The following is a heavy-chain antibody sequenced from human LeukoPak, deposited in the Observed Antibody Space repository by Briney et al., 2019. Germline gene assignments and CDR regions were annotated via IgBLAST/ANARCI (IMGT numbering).Heavy chain of an antibody. Sequence: SETLSLTCAVYGGSFSGYYWSWISQPPGKGLERIGEINHSGSTNYNPSLKSRVTISVDTSKNQFSLKLSSVTAADTAVYYCARGDIVVVVAATYFDYWGQGTLVTVSS. J-gene: IGHJ4*02. CDR2: INHSGST. CDR3: ARGDIVVVVAATYFDY. D-gene: IGHD2-15*01. CDR1: GGSFSGYY. V-gene: IGHV4-34*01.